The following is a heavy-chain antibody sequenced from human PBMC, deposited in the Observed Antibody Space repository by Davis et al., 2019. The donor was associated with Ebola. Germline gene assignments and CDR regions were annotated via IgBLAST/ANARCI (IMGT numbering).Heavy chain of an antibody. CDR2: GTGADT. CDR3: AKVFDYGSGNTPISGSKDY. CDR1: GFIFSTYV. V-gene: IGHV3-23*01. D-gene: IGHD3-10*01. J-gene: IGHJ4*02. Sequence: GGSLRLSCSASGFIFSTYVMSWVRQAPGKGLEWVSTYGTGADTYYADSVKGRFTISRDNSKNTLYLQMNSLRAEDTAVYYCAKVFDYGSGNTPISGSKDYWGQGTLVAVSS.